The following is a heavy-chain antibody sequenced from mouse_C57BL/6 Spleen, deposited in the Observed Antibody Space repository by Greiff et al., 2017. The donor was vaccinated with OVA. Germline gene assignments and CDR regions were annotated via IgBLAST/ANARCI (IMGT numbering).Heavy chain of an antibody. D-gene: IGHD1-1*01. V-gene: IGHV1-80*01. CDR3: ARDYYASRGYFDV. Sequence: QVQLKQSGAELVKPGASVKISCKASGYAFSSYWMNWVKQRPGKGLEWIGQIYPGDGDTNYNGKFKGKATLTADKSSSTAYMQLSSLTSEDSAVYFCARDYYASRGYFDVWGTGTTVTVSS. CDR2: IYPGDGDT. CDR1: GYAFSSYW. J-gene: IGHJ1*03.